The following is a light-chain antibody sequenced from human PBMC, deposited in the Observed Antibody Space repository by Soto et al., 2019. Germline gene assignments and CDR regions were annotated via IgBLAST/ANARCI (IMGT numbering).Light chain of an antibody. CDR3: RQYGNSPPGT. J-gene: IGKJ5*01. CDR2: GAP. V-gene: IGKV3-20*01. CDR1: QSVGNSH. Sequence: ETVLTQSPGTLYFSPGERATLSCRASQSVGNSHVAWYQQRRGLPPRLLIYGAPNRATGIPDRFSGSGSGADFTLTISRLEPEDFAVYFCRQYGNSPPGTFGQGTRLEIK.